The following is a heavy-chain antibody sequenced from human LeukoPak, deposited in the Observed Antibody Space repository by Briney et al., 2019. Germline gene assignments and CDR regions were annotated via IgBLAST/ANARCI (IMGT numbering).Heavy chain of an antibody. CDR2: ISSSGSTI. J-gene: IGHJ6*02. V-gene: IGHV3-48*03. CDR1: GFTFSSYE. CDR3: ARAYDSSGYWVQYYYYGMDV. D-gene: IGHD3-22*01. Sequence: GGSLRLSCAASGFTFSSYEMNWVRQAPGKGLEWVSDISSSGSTIYYADFVKGRFTISRDNAKNSLYLQMNSLRAEDTAVYYCARAYDSSGYWVQYYYYGMDVWGQGTTVTVSS.